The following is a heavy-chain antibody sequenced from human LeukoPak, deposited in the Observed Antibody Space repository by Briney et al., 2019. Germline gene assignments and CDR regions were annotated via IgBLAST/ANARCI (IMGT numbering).Heavy chain of an antibody. V-gene: IGHV3-23*01. Sequence: TGGSLRLSCAASGFTFSSYSMNWVRQAPGKGLEWVSAISGSGGSTYYADSVKGRFTISRDNSKNTLYLQMNSLRAEDTAVYYCAKDLRVAARGEYNWFDPWGQGTLVTVSS. CDR2: ISGSGGST. CDR1: GFTFSSYS. CDR3: AKDLRVAARGEYNWFDP. D-gene: IGHD6-6*01. J-gene: IGHJ5*02.